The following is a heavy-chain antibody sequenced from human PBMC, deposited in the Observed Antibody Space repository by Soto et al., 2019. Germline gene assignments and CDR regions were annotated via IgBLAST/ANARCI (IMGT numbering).Heavy chain of an antibody. V-gene: IGHV1-8*01. Sequence: ASVQVSCQASGYTFTSYDINWVRQATGQGLEWMGWMNPNSGNTGYAQKFQGRVTMTRNTSISTAYMELSSLRSEDTAVYYCASQPSLITIFGVVIRGTDAFDIWGQGTMVTVSS. CDR3: ASQPSLITIFGVVIRGTDAFDI. J-gene: IGHJ3*02. CDR2: MNPNSGNT. D-gene: IGHD3-3*01. CDR1: GYTFTSYD.